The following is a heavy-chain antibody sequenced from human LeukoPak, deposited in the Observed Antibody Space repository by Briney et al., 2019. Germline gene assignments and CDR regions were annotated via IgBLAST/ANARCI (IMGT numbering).Heavy chain of an antibody. D-gene: IGHD2-2*01. J-gene: IGHJ1*01. CDR1: GLTFSNAW. V-gene: IGHV3-15*01. CDR3: TTDYPYYCSSTNCYASEYFQH. CDR2: IKSKTDGGTS. Sequence: GGSLRLSCAASGLTFSNAWMSWVRQAPGKGLEWVGRIKSKTDGGTSDYATPVKGRFTISRDDSKNTLYLQMNSLKTEDTAVYYCTTDYPYYCSSTNCYASEYFQHWGQGTLVTVSS.